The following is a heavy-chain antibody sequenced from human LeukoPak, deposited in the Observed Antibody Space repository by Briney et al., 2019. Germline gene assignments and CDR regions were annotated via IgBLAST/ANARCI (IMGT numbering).Heavy chain of an antibody. CDR3: ARDLGPGDYDSSGYYFGWFDP. CDR1: GGSISSYY. CDR2: IYYSGST. D-gene: IGHD3-22*01. J-gene: IGHJ5*02. Sequence: SETLSLTCTVSGGSISSYYWSWIRQPPGKGLEWIGYIYYSGSTNYNPSLKSRVTMSVDTSKNQFSLKLSSVTAADTAVYYCARDLGPGDYDSSGYYFGWFDPWGQGTLVTVSS. V-gene: IGHV4-59*12.